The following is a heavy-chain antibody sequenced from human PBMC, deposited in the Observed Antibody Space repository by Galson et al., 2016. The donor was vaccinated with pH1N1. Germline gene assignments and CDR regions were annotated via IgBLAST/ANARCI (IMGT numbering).Heavy chain of an antibody. CDR2: ISGYNGNT. J-gene: IGHJ5*02. CDR3: ARVVEWELGHWFDP. Sequence: SVKVSCKASGYTFISYDISWVRQAPGQGLEWMGRISGYNGNTNYAQKLQGRVTMTTDTSTSTAYMELRSLRSDDTAVYYCARVVEWELGHWFDPWGQGTLVTVSS. CDR1: GYTFISYD. D-gene: IGHD1-26*01. V-gene: IGHV1-18*01.